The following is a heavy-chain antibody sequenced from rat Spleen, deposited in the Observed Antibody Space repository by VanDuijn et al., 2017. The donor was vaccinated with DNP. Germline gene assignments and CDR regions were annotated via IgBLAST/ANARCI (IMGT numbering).Heavy chain of an antibody. Sequence: EVQLVESGGGLVQPGRSLKLSCVVSGFTFSDYNMAWVRQAPKTGLEWVANIIYDGSRTHYRDSVKGRFTISRDNAKNTLYLQMDSLRSEDTATYYCASYYYARSPLGYFDFWGPGTMITVSS. V-gene: IGHV5S10*01. CDR3: ASYYYARSPLGYFDF. CDR1: GFTFSDYN. D-gene: IGHD1-12*01. J-gene: IGHJ1*01. CDR2: IIYDGSRT.